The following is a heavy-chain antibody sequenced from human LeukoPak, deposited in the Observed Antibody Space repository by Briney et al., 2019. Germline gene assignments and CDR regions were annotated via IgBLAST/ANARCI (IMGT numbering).Heavy chain of an antibody. Sequence: GGSLRLSCAASGFTVSSNYMSWVRQAPGKGLEWVSVIYSGGSTYYADSVKGRFTISRDNSKNTLYLQMNSLRAEDTAVYYCARDGRGSSGRLDYWGQGTLVTVSS. CDR2: IYSGGST. D-gene: IGHD3-16*01. CDR3: ARDGRGSSGRLDY. V-gene: IGHV3-66*01. CDR1: GFTVSSNY. J-gene: IGHJ4*02.